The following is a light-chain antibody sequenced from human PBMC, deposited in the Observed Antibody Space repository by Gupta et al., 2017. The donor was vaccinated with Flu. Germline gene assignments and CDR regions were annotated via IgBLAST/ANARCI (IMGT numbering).Light chain of an antibody. J-gene: IGLJ3*02. V-gene: IGLV1-40*01. Sequence: QSVLTLPPSASGTPASRVTIPRTGSSSNIGAGYDVHWYQQLPGTAPKLLIYGNSNRPSGVPDRFSGSKSGTSASLAITGLQAEDEADYYCQSYDSSLSGWVFGGGTKLTVL. CDR2: GNS. CDR3: QSYDSSLSGWV. CDR1: SSNIGAGYD.